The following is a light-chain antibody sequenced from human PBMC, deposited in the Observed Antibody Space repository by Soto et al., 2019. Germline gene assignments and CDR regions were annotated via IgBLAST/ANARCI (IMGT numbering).Light chain of an antibody. CDR2: NVN. CDR1: SSDVGGYNY. J-gene: IGLJ3*02. CDR3: SSYTRSSTWV. Sequence: QSVLTQPASVSGSLGQSITISCTGTSSDVGGYNYVSWYQQHPGKAPKLMIYNVNNRPSGVSNRFSGSKSGNTASLTISGLQAEDEADYYCSSYTRSSTWVFGGGTKLTVL. V-gene: IGLV2-14*03.